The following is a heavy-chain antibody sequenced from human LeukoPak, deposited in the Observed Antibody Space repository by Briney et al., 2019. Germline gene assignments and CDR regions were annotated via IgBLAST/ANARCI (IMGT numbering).Heavy chain of an antibody. V-gene: IGHV3-23*01. CDR3: AKDLWGTNQRYCSGGSCYGYFQH. Sequence: PGGSLRLSCAASGFTFSSYAMSWVRQAPGKGLEWVSAISGSGGSTYYADSVKGRFTISRDNSKNTLYLQMNSLRAEDTAVYYCAKDLWGTNQRYCSGGSCYGYFQHWGQGTLVTVSS. J-gene: IGHJ1*01. CDR2: ISGSGGST. D-gene: IGHD2-15*01. CDR1: GFTFSSYA.